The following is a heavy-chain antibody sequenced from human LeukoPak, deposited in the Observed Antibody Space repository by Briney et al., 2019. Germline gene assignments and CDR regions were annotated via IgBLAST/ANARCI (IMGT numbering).Heavy chain of an antibody. CDR3: ASSSGFGAFDI. CDR1: GFTFSSYA. D-gene: IGHD6-19*01. Sequence: LRLSCAVSGFTFSSYAMSWVRQPPGKGLEWIVSLYYSGSTYYNPSLKSRVTIPVDTSKNQFSLKLTSVTAADTAVYYCASSSGFGAFDIWGRGTMVTVSS. V-gene: IGHV4-38-2*01. J-gene: IGHJ3*02. CDR2: LYYSGST.